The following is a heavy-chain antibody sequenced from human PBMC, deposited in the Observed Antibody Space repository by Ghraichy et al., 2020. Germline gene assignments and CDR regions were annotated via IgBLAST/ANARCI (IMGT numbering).Heavy chain of an antibody. Sequence: LSLTCAASGFTFSRYWMHWVRQNPGKGLVWISRINSDGSATTYADSMEGRFTIPRDNAKNTLYLQVNSLREEDTAVYYCAREDYTNSWHADYWGQGTLVTVSS. J-gene: IGHJ4*02. V-gene: IGHV3-74*01. CDR3: AREDYTNSWHADY. CDR2: INSDGSAT. CDR1: GFTFSRYW. D-gene: IGHD2-2*02.